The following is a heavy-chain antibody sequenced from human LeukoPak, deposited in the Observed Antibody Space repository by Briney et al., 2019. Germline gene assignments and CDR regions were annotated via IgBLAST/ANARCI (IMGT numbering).Heavy chain of an antibody. CDR3: ARLGSSSSGRAYYFDY. D-gene: IGHD6-6*01. V-gene: IGHV4-34*01. CDR2: INHSGGT. J-gene: IGHJ4*02. CDR1: GGSFSGYY. Sequence: SETLSLTCAVYGGSFSGYYWSWIRQPPGKGLEWIGEINHSGGTNYNPSLKSRVTISVDTSKNQFSLKLSSVTAADTAVYYCARLGSSSSGRAYYFDYWGQGTLVTVSS.